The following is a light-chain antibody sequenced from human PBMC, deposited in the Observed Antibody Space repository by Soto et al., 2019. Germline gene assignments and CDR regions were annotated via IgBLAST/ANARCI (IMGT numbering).Light chain of an antibody. V-gene: IGKV3-11*01. J-gene: IGKJ2*01. CDR3: QQRSNWPRT. Sequence: EIVLTQSPATLSLSPGESATLSCRASQSVRSYLAWYQQKPGQAHRLLIYDASNRATGIPARFSGSGSGTDFTLTISSLEPEDFAVYYCQQRSNWPRTFGQGTKLAIK. CDR2: DAS. CDR1: QSVRSY.